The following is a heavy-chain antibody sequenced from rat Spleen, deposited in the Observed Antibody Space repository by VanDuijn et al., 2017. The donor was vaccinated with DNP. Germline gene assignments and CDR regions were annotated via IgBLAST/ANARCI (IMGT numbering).Heavy chain of an antibody. CDR3: TRQGWGDY. V-gene: IGHV2S12*01. CDR2: ISSGGNT. CDR1: GFSLTNYG. J-gene: IGHJ2*01. D-gene: IGHD4-1*01. Sequence: QVQLKESGPGLVQPSQTLSLTCTVSGFSLTNYGVSWVRQPPGKGLEWIAAISSGGNTYYNSALKSRLSISRDTSKSQVFLKMNSLQTEDTAIYFCTRQGWGDYWGQGVMVTVSS.